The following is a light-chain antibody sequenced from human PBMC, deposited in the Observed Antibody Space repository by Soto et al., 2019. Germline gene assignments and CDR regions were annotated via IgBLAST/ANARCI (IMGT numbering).Light chain of an antibody. CDR2: GAS. CDR1: QSISSH. J-gene: IGKJ2*03. CDR3: QHSHSAPYS. V-gene: IGKV1-39*01. Sequence: DIQMTQSPSSLSASIGDRVTITCRASQSISSHLNWYQQKPGKTPELLIYGASSLQSGVPSRFSGSGSGTDFTLTISTLQSVDFATYYCQHSHSAPYSFGQGTKLEIK.